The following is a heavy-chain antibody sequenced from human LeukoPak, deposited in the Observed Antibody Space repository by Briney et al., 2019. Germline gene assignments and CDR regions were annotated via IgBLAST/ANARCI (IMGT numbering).Heavy chain of an antibody. J-gene: IGHJ4*02. CDR3: VLTSGSGSYRGYLNY. D-gene: IGHD3-10*01. V-gene: IGHV3-20*01. CDR2: INWNGGST. CDR1: GFTFDDYG. Sequence: PGGSLGLSCVASGFTFDDYGIGWVRQAPGKGLEWVSGINWNGGSTDYADSVKGRFTISRDNAKNSVYLQMSSLRVEDTALYHCVLTSGSGSYRGYLNYWGQGTLVTVSS.